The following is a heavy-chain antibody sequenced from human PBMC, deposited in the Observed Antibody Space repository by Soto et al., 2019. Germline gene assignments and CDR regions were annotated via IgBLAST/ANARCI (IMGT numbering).Heavy chain of an antibody. Sequence: GASVKVSCKASGYTFTSYAMHWVRQAPGQGLEWMGWINAGNGNTKYSQKFQGRVTITRDTSASTAYMELSSLRSEDTAVYYCARVEQQLVNNWYDPWGQGTLVTVSS. CDR2: INAGNGNT. V-gene: IGHV1-3*01. D-gene: IGHD6-13*01. J-gene: IGHJ5*02. CDR1: GYTFTSYA. CDR3: ARVEQQLVNNWYDP.